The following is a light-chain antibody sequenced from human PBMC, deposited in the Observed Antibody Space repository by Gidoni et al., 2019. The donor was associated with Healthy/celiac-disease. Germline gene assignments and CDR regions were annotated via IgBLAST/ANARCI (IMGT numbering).Light chain of an antibody. CDR2: WAS. V-gene: IGKV4-1*01. CDR3: QQYYSTPIT. CDR1: QSVLYSSNNKNY. Sequence: DIVMTQSPDSLAVSLGERATINCKSSQSVLYSSNNKNYLALYQHKPGQPPKLLIYWASTRESGVPDRFSGSGSGTDFTLTISSLQAEYVAVYYCQQYYSTPITFGPGTKVDIK. J-gene: IGKJ3*01.